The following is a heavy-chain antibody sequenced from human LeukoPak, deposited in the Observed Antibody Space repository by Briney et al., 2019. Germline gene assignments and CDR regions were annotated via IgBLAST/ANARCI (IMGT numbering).Heavy chain of an antibody. CDR1: GGSFSGYY. D-gene: IGHD1-26*01. CDR2: INHSGST. Sequence: PSETLSLTCAVYGGSFSGYYWSWIRQPPGKGLEWIGEINHSGSTNYNPSLKSRVTMSLDESKNQLSLDLASVTAADTAVYYCSRESGAFSPFGYWGQGTLVTVHS. J-gene: IGHJ4*02. V-gene: IGHV4-34*01. CDR3: SRESGAFSPFGY.